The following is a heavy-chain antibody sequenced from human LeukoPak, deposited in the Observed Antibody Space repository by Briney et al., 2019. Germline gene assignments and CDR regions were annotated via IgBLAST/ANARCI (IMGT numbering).Heavy chain of an antibody. V-gene: IGHV3-15*01. CDR1: GFTFSNTW. CDR3: STGRLFDI. J-gene: IGHJ3*02. CDR2: IKSKTDGGTT. Sequence: PGGSLRLSCAASGFTFSNTWMSWVRQAPGKGLEWVGRIKSKTDGGTTDYAAPVKGRFTISRDNSKNTMYLQMNSLKAEDTAVYYCSTGRLFDIWGQGTMVTVSS.